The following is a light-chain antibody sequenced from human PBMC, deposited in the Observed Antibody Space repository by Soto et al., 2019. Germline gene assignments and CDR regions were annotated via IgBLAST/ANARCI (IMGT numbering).Light chain of an antibody. CDR2: DVS. J-gene: IGLJ1*01. V-gene: IGLV2-11*01. CDR1: SSDVGGYNY. CDR3: CSYAGSSTLIV. Sequence: QSSLTKPRSLSGSPGQSVTISCTGTSSDVGGYNYVSWYQQHPGKAPKLMIYDVSKRPSGVPDRFSGSKSGNTASLTISGLQAEDEADYYCCSYAGSSTLIVFGTGTKVTVL.